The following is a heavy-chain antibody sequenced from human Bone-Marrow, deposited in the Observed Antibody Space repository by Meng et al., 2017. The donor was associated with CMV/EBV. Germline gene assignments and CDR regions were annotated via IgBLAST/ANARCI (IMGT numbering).Heavy chain of an antibody. CDR2: ISYDGSNK. Sequence: GGSLRLSCAASGFTFSNYAMHWVRQAPGKGLEWVALISYDGSNKYYADSVKGRFTISRDNSKNTLYLQMNSLRAEDTAVYYCAKIHFGYYYYYGMDVWGQGTTVTVSS. J-gene: IGHJ6*01. CDR1: GFTFSNYA. CDR3: AKIHFGYYYYYGMDV. V-gene: IGHV3-30*04. D-gene: IGHD3-16*01.